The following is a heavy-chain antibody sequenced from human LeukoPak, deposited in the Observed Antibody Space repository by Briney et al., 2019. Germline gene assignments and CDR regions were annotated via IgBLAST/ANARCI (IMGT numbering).Heavy chain of an antibody. Sequence: GGSLRLSCTASGFTFSSYWMSWVRQAPGKGLVWVSRVRPDGSVTRYADSVQGRFTVSRDNAKNILYLQMNSLRAEDTAVYYCARTDWLDVWGQGTLITV. CDR1: GFTFSSYW. CDR2: VRPDGSVT. V-gene: IGHV3-74*01. J-gene: IGHJ5*02. CDR3: ARTDWLDV.